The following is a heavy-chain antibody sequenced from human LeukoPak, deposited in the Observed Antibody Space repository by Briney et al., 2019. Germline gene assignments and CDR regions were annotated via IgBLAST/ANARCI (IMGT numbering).Heavy chain of an antibody. V-gene: IGHV1-2*02. CDR1: GFTFTDYF. CDR2: INPNSGAT. J-gene: IGHJ5*02. Sequence: ASVKVSCKASGFTFTDYFIHWVRQAPGQGLEWMGWINPNSGATNYGKKFQCRVTMTRDTSISTASMELNRLISDDTAVYFCARDRRNFWSGYPLDTWGQGTLVTVSS. CDR3: ARDRRNFWSGYPLDT. D-gene: IGHD3-3*01.